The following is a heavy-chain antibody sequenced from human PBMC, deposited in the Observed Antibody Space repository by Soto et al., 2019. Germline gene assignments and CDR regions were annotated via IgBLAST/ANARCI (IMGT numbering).Heavy chain of an antibody. J-gene: IGHJ4*02. Sequence: QVQLVESGGGVVQPGRSLRLSCAASGFTFSSYGMHWVRQAPGKGLEWVAVISYDGSNKYYADSVKGRFTISRDNSKNTLYLQMNSLRAEDTAVYYCAKDLGGGFGVVNYWGQGTLVTVSS. CDR1: GFTFSSYG. D-gene: IGHD3-10*01. CDR2: ISYDGSNK. V-gene: IGHV3-30*18. CDR3: AKDLGGGFGVVNY.